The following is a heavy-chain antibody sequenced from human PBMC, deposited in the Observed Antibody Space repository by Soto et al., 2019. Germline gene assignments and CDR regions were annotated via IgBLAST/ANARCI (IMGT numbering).Heavy chain of an antibody. CDR2: IYTDGGT. Sequence: GGSLRLSCAASGFTVSSNSMSWVRQAPGKGLEWVSLIYTDGGTYYGDSVKGRFTISRDTSKNTLSLQMTSLRADDTAVYYCARDNSMLGAPFHYWGQGTLVTV. J-gene: IGHJ4*02. CDR3: ARDNSMLGAPFHY. CDR1: GFTVSSNS. D-gene: IGHD3-16*01. V-gene: IGHV3-53*01.